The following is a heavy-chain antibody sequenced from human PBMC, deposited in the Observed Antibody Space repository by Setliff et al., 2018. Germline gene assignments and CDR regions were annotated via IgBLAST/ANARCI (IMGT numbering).Heavy chain of an antibody. CDR2: ISGSGGST. J-gene: IGHJ4*02. CDR3: AKDFFDWLELLDY. D-gene: IGHD3-9*01. CDR1: GFTFSDYY. V-gene: IGHV3-23*01. Sequence: GGSLRLSCAASGFTFSDYYMSWIRQAPGKGLEWVSAISGSGGSTYYADSVKGRFTISRDNSKNTLYLQMNSLRAEDTAVYYCAKDFFDWLELLDYWGQGTLVTVSS.